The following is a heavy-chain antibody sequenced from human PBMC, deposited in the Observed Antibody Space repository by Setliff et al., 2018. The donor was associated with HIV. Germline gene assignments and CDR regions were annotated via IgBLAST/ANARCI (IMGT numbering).Heavy chain of an antibody. CDR1: GYSFTDYY. CDR2: VDPEDGDI. V-gene: IGHV1-69-2*01. Sequence: ASVKVSCKASGYSFTDYYMHWVQQAPGKGLEWMGRVDPEDGDIIYAERFQGRVTITADTSTDTAYMELSSLRSEDTAVYYCARADSSNWYHVDYWGQGTLVTVSS. CDR3: ARADSSNWYHVDY. D-gene: IGHD6-13*01. J-gene: IGHJ4*02.